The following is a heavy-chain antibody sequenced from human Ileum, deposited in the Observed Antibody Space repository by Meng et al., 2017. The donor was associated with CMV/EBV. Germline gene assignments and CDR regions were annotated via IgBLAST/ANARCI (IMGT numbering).Heavy chain of an antibody. J-gene: IGHJ4*02. V-gene: IGHV4-4*07. D-gene: IGHD3-10*01. CDR2: IYTGGPT. CDR3: ARGQTVRGFEY. Sequence: ADLREAGPGLVKPSETLSLTCTVSSASISPYYWNWIRQPAGKGLEWIGRIYTGGPTDYNPSLKSRVTMSVDTSKNQFFLNLSSVTAADTAVYYCARGQTVRGFEYWGLGILVTASS. CDR1: SASISPYY.